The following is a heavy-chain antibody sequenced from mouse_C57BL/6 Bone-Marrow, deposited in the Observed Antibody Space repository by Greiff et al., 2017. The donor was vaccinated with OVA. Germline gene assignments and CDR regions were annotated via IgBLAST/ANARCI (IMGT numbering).Heavy chain of an antibody. CDR1: GFTFSDYY. CDR3: ARRLFAY. CDR2: ICNGGGST. V-gene: IGHV5-12*01. J-gene: IGHJ3*01. Sequence: VESGGGLVQPGGSLKLSCAASGFTFSDYYMYWVRQTPEKRLEWVAYICNGGGSTYYPDTVKGRFTISRDNAKNNLYLQMSRLKSEDTAMYYCARRLFAYWGQGTLVTVSA.